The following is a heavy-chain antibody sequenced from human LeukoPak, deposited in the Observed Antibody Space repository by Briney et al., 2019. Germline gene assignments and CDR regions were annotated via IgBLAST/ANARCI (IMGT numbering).Heavy chain of an antibody. CDR3: ARTACSSTSCYRIIFDY. CDR2: IYHSGST. Sequence: ASETLSLTCAVSGYSISSGYYWGWIRQPPGKGLEWIGSIYHSGSTYYNPSLKIRVTISVDTSKNQFSLKLSSVTAADTAVYYCARTACSSTSCYRIIFDYWGQGTLVTVSS. J-gene: IGHJ4*02. V-gene: IGHV4-38-2*01. D-gene: IGHD2-2*02. CDR1: GYSISSGYY.